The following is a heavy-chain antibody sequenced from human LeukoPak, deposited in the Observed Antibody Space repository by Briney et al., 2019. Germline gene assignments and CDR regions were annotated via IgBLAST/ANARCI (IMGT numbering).Heavy chain of an antibody. CDR2: IKQDGSEK. CDR3: AREEWWFDS. Sequence: TGGSLRLSCAASGFTFSSYGMHWVRQAPGKGLEWVANIKQDGSEKYYVDSLKGRFTISRDNAKNSLYLQMNSLRAGDTAVYYCAREEWWFDSWGQGTLVTVSS. CDR1: GFTFSSYG. V-gene: IGHV3-7*01. D-gene: IGHD2-8*01. J-gene: IGHJ5*01.